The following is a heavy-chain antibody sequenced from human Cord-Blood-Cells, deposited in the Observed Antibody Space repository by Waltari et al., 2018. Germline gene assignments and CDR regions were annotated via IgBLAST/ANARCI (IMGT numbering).Heavy chain of an antibody. D-gene: IGHD2-21*01. CDR3: ARVIADAFDI. CDR2: IYSGGST. J-gene: IGHJ3*02. CDR1: GFTVSSHY. V-gene: IGHV3-53*02. Sequence: EVQLVETGGGLIQPGGSLRLSFAASGFTVSSHYLSWVRQAPGKGLEWVSVIYSGGSTYYADSVKGRFTISRDNSKNTLYLQMNSLRAEDTAVYYCARVIADAFDIWGQGTMVTVSS.